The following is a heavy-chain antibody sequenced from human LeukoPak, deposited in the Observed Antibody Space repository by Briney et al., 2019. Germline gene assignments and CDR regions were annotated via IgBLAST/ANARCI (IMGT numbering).Heavy chain of an antibody. J-gene: IGHJ4*02. D-gene: IGHD6-13*01. V-gene: IGHV3-30-3*01. CDR2: ISYDGGNR. Sequence: PGGSLRLSCAASGFTFSSSAMHWVRQAPGKGLEWVAVISYDGGNRYYTDSVKGRFTISRDNSKNTLYLQMNSLRAEDTAVYYCAGDAYSSSWYSPTVYWGQGTLVAVSS. CDR1: GFTFSSSA. CDR3: AGDAYSSSWYSPTVY.